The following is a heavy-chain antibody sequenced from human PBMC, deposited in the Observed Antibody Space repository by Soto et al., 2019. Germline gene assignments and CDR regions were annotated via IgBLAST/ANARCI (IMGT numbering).Heavy chain of an antibody. J-gene: IGHJ5*01. D-gene: IGHD3-9*01. Sequence: VPPGGSLRLSCAASGFTFSSYAMTWVRQAPGKGLEWVSGISGSGATTSYADSVKGRFTVSRDNSKNTLYLQMNSLRVEDTAVYYCAKLRYFDWSSYNWFEYWGQGTPVTVSS. V-gene: IGHV3-23*01. CDR2: ISGSGATT. CDR3: AKLRYFDWSSYNWFEY. CDR1: GFTFSSYA.